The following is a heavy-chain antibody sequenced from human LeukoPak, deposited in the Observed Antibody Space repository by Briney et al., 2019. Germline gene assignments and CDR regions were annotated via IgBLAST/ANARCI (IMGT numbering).Heavy chain of an antibody. V-gene: IGHV4-59*08. CDR3: ARAFDSSEDYYDY. CDR1: GGAISSSY. Sequence: SETLSLTCTVSGGAISSSYWSWIRQPPGKGLEWIGYIYYSGSTNYNPSLKTRVTISVDTSKNQFSLKLSSVTAADTAVYYCARAFDSSEDYYDYWGQGTLVTVSS. CDR2: IYYSGST. D-gene: IGHD3-22*01. J-gene: IGHJ4*02.